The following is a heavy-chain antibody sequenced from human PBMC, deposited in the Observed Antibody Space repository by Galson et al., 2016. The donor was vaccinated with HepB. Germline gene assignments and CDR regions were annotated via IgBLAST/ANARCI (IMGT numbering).Heavy chain of an antibody. CDR1: GGAVSTGGYS. J-gene: IGHJ6*02. CDR2: IYHSGST. Sequence: TLSLTCAVSGGAVSTGGYSWSWIRQPPGKGLEWIGFIYHSGSTSYNPSLKSRVSISLDKSKNQFSLNLSSVTAADTAVYYCAATGIPHYYYYGVDVWGQRAMVVVSS. V-gene: IGHV4-30-2*01. D-gene: IGHD3-9*01. CDR3: AATGIPHYYYYGVDV.